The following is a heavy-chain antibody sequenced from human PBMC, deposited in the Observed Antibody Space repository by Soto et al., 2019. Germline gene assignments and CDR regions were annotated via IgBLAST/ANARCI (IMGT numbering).Heavy chain of an antibody. V-gene: IGHV3-23*01. J-gene: IGHJ4*02. CDR1: GFTFSSYA. D-gene: IGHD1-26*01. CDR3: AKGTVGAGTSVVDY. CDR2: ISGSGGST. Sequence: GGSLRLSCAASGFTFSSYAMSWVRQAPGKGLEWVSAISGSGGSTYYADSVKGRFTISRDNSKNTLYLQMNSLRAEDTAVYYCAKGTVGAGTSVVDYWGQGTLVTVSP.